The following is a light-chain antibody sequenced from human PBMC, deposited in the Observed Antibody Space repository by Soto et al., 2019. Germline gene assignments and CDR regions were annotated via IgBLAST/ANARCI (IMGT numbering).Light chain of an antibody. CDR2: SDN. Sequence: QPVLTQPPSASGTPGQRVTISCSGSSSNIGTNTVNWYQQLPGTAPKLLIYSDNQRPSGVPDRFSGSKSGTSASLAISGLQSGDEADYYCAAWDDSLNGGGVFGGGTKLTVL. J-gene: IGLJ2*01. V-gene: IGLV1-44*01. CDR1: SSNIGTNT. CDR3: AAWDDSLNGGGV.